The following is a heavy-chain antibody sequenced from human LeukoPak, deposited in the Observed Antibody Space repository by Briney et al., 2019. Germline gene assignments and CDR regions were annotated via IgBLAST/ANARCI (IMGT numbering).Heavy chain of an antibody. CDR2: VSGSGGST. D-gene: IGHD2-2*01. V-gene: IGHV3-23*01. Sequence: HPGGCLRLSCAASGYTFSSFALSWVRQAQGKGLEWVSAVSGSGGSTYYADPVKGRFTISRDNSKNTLYLQMNSLRAEDTAVYYCASLLGYCSSTSCMDVWGQGTTVTVSS. J-gene: IGHJ6*02. CDR1: GYTFSSFA. CDR3: ASLLGYCSSTSCMDV.